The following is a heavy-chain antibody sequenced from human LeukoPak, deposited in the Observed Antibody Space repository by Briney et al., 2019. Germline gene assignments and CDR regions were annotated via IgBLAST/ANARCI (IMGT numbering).Heavy chain of an antibody. CDR2: ISNDGSNK. V-gene: IGHV3-30*18. Sequence: GGSLRLSCVASGFTFSSYGMHWVRQAPGKGLEWVAVISNDGSNKYYADSVKGRFTISRDNSKNTLYLQMNSLRAEDTAVYYCAKDQGWNYFDYWGQGTLVTVSS. CDR1: GFTFSSYG. J-gene: IGHJ4*02. D-gene: IGHD2-15*01. CDR3: AKDQGWNYFDY.